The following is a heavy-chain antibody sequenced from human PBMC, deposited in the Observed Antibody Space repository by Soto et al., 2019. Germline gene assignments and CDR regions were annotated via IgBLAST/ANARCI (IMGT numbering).Heavy chain of an antibody. D-gene: IGHD2-2*01. V-gene: IGHV3-15*01. J-gene: IGHJ6*02. CDR2: IKSKTDGGTT. Sequence: PGGSLRLSCAASEFIFNNAWMSWVRQAPGKGLEWVGRIKSKTDGGTTDYAAPVKGRFTISRDDSRNTLYLQMNSLKTEDTAVYYCTTSPAATPVSYYYGMDVWGQGTTVTVSS. CDR3: TTSPAATPVSYYYGMDV. CDR1: EFIFNNAW.